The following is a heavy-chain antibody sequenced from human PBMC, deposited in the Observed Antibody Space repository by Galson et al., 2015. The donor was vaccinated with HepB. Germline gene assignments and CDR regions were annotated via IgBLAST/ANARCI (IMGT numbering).Heavy chain of an antibody. V-gene: IGHV3-23*01. J-gene: IGHJ4*02. CDR3: VKDPKYYYDSSGYFYVPPPVQRS. CDR1: GFTFGSYA. D-gene: IGHD3-22*01. CDR2: ISASSGST. Sequence: SLRLSCAASGFTFGSYAMSWVRQAPGKGLECVSTISASSGSTNYADSVKCRFTIYRDNSKNTLYLTMDSLSAEDTAVYYCVKDPKYYYDSSGYFYVPPPVQRSWGQGTLVTVSS.